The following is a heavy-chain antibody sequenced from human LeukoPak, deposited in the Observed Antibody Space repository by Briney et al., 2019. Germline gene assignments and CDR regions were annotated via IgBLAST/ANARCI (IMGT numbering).Heavy chain of an antibody. CDR2: IYSGGST. Sequence: QSGGSLRLSCAASGFTVSSNYMSWVRQAPGKGLEWVSVIYSGGSTYYADSVKGRFTISRDNSKNTLYLQMNSLRAEDTAVYYCARHPTLSYGDYVSYYYYGMDVWGQGTTVTVSS. CDR1: GFTVSSNY. V-gene: IGHV3-66*04. J-gene: IGHJ6*02. D-gene: IGHD4-17*01. CDR3: ARHPTLSYGDYVSYYYYGMDV.